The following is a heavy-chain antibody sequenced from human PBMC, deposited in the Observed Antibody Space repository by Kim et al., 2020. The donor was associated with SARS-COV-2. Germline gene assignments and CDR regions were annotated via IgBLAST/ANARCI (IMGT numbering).Heavy chain of an antibody. CDR3: ARHRPYSSSWGGFDP. CDR1: GGSISSSSYY. Sequence: SETLSLTCTVSGGSISSSSYYWGWIRQPPGKGLEWIGSIYYSGSTYYNPSLKSRVTISVDTSKNQFSLKLSSVTAADTAVYYCARHRPYSSSWGGFDPWGQGTLVTVSS. V-gene: IGHV4-39*01. D-gene: IGHD6-13*01. CDR2: IYYSGST. J-gene: IGHJ5*02.